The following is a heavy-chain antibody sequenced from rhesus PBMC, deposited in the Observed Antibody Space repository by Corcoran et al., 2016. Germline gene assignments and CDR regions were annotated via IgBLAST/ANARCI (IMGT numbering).Heavy chain of an antibody. D-gene: IGHD3-16*01. Sequence: QVQLQESGPGLLKPSETLSLTCAVSGGSISGYYWGWLRQPPGKGLEGIGYIMGRRWSNEYNPAPQSRVTSATDTDKTQFAMKLSSVTAADTAVDYCARVGGSYYYGLDSWGQGVVVTVSS. V-gene: IGHV4-165*01. CDR1: GGSISGYY. CDR2: IMGRRWSN. CDR3: ARVGGSYYYGLDS. J-gene: IGHJ6*01.